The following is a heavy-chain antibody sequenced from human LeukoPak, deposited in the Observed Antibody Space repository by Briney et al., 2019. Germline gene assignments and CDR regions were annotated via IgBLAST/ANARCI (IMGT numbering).Heavy chain of an antibody. CDR3: ARLILGYCSGGSCYSNWFDP. CDR1: GGSFSGYY. V-gene: IGHV4-34*01. J-gene: IGHJ5*02. Sequence: SETLSLTCAVYGGSFSGYYWSWIRQPPGKGLEWIGEINHSGSTNYNPSLKSRVTISVDTSKNQFSLKLSSVTAADTAVYYCARLILGYCSGGSCYSNWFDPWGQGTLVTVSS. CDR2: INHSGST. D-gene: IGHD2-15*01.